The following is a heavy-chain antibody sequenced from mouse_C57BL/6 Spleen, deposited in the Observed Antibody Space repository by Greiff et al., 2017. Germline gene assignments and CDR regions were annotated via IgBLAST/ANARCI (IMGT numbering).Heavy chain of an antibody. V-gene: IGHV5-16*01. Sequence: EVMLVESEGGLVQPGRSMKLSCTASGFTFSDYYMAWVRQVPEKGLEWVANINYDGSSTYYLDSLKSRFIISRDNAKNILYLQMSSLKSEDTATYYCARVDYDDAMDYWGQGTSVTVSS. J-gene: IGHJ4*01. CDR2: INYDGSST. CDR3: ARVDYDDAMDY. D-gene: IGHD2-4*01. CDR1: GFTFSDYY.